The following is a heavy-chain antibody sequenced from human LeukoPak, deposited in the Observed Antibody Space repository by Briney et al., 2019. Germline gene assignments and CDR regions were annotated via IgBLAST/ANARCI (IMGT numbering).Heavy chain of an antibody. J-gene: IGHJ4*02. CDR3: ARQSDNYYGSGSYPDY. CDR1: GFTFSSYG. D-gene: IGHD3-10*01. V-gene: IGHV3-33*01. CDR2: IWYDGSNK. Sequence: GGSLRLSCAASGFTFSSYGMHWVRQAPGKGLEWVVVIWYDGSNKYYADSVKGRFTISRDNSKNTLYLQMNSLRAEDTAVYYCARQSDNYYGSGSYPDYWGQGTLVTVSS.